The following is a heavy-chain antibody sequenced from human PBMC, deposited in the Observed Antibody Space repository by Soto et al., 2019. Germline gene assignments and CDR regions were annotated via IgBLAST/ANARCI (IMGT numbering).Heavy chain of an antibody. CDR1: GDSYSISTYS. J-gene: IGHJ5*02. Sequence: SETLSLTCNMSGDSYSISTYSWSWIRQPPGKALQWIGFIYQSGVTSYNPSLASRVSISLDRSNTQCSRKLKSVTAADTAVYFCAGMPYTSGLRFDPWGPGTLVTVSS. CDR3: AGMPYTSGLRFDP. CDR2: IYQSGVT. V-gene: IGHV4-30-2*01. D-gene: IGHD6-19*01.